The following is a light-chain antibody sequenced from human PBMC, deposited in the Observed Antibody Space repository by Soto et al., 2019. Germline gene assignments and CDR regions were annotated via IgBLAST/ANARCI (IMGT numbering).Light chain of an antibody. CDR1: QSVSSN. CDR2: GAS. J-gene: IGKJ4*01. V-gene: IGKV3D-15*01. CDR3: QQYNNWLT. Sequence: EIGMTQSPATLSMSPGERATLSCRASQSVSSNLAWYQQKPGQAPRLLIYGASTRATGTPARFSGSASGTEFTLTISSLQSEDFAVYYCQQYNNWLTFGGGTKVDIK.